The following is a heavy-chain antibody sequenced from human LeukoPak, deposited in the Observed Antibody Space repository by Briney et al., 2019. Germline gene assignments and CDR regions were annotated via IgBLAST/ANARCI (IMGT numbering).Heavy chain of an antibody. CDR3: ARDRPSGYSYGPYYYYGMDV. V-gene: IGHV1-2*02. J-gene: IGHJ6*02. Sequence: ASVKVSCKASGYTFTGYYMHWVRQAPGQGLEWMGWINPNSGGTNYARKFQGRVTMTRDTSISTAYMELSRLRSDDTAVYYCARDRPSGYSYGPYYYYGMDVWGQGTTVTVSS. CDR1: GYTFTGYY. CDR2: INPNSGGT. D-gene: IGHD5-18*01.